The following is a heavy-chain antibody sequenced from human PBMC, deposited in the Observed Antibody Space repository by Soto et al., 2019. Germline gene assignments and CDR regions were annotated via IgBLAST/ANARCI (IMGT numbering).Heavy chain of an antibody. J-gene: IGHJ4*02. CDR2: INPNSGGT. CDR3: ARQYYDFWSGYSSPYYFDY. D-gene: IGHD3-3*01. V-gene: IGHV1-2*04. CDR1: GYTFTGYY. Sequence: QVQLVQSGAEVKKPGASVKVSCKASGYTFTGYYMHWVRQAPGQGLEWMGWINPNSGGTNYAQKFQGWVTMTRDTSISTAYMELSRLSSDDTAVYYCARQYYDFWSGYSSPYYFDYWGQGTLVTVSS.